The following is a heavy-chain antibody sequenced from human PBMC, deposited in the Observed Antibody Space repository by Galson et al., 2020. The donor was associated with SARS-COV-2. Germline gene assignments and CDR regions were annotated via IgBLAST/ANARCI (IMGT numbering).Heavy chain of an antibody. CDR2: ISSSSSYI. CDR3: ARDFWSGYRHYYGMDV. D-gene: IGHD3-3*01. Sequence: GESLKISCAASGFTFSSYSMHWVRQAPGKGLEWVSSISSSSSYIYYADSVKGRFTIPRDNAKNSLYLQMNSLRAEDTAVYYCARDFWSGYRHYYGMDVWGQGTTVTVSS. J-gene: IGHJ6*02. CDR1: GFTFSSYS. V-gene: IGHV3-21*01.